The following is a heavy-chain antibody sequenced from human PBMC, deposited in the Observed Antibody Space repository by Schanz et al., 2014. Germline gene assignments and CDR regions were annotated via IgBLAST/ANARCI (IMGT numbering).Heavy chain of an antibody. Sequence: EVQLVESGGGLVQPGGSLRLSCAASGFTVSKNYMSWVRQAPGKGLEWVSIIYTDGSTYYADSVRDRFTISRDNSKNMLYLQINILRAEDTAVYYCARGTDTAMEHRPFDYWGQGTLVTVSS. CDR1: GFTVSKNY. CDR2: IYTDGST. CDR3: ARGTDTAMEHRPFDY. J-gene: IGHJ4*02. V-gene: IGHV3-66*01. D-gene: IGHD5-18*01.